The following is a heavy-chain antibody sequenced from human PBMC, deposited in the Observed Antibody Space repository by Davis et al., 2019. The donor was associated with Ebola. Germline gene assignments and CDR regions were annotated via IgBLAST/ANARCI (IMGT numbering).Heavy chain of an antibody. D-gene: IGHD3-22*01. V-gene: IGHV3-23*01. CDR1: GFTFSNYA. J-gene: IGHJ4*02. CDR2: ISGSGGSA. CDR3: ARDPLSYYYESSGSPSFDN. Sequence: PGGSLRLSCAASGFTFSNYAMSWVRQAPGKGLEWVSSISGSGGSASYADSVKGRFTISRDDSKNTLYLQMSSLRAEDTAVYYCARDPLSYYYESSGSPSFDNWGQGTLVTVSS.